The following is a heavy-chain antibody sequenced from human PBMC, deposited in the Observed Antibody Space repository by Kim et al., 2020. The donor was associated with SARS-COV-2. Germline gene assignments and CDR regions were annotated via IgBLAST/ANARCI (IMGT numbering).Heavy chain of an antibody. V-gene: IGHV3-23*01. Sequence: YGDPPRGRFTISRDNPKDTLDLQMNSLRDEDTAVYYCAKYASGTYYNVWGQGTLVTVSS. J-gene: IGHJ4*02. D-gene: IGHD3-10*01. CDR3: AKYASGTYYNV.